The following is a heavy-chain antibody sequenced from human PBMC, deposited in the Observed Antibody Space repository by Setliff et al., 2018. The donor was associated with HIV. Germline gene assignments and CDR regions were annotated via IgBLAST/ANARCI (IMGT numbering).Heavy chain of an antibody. D-gene: IGHD6-6*01. CDR3: ARADSSTWSHYFDY. CDR1: GGSISSGIHY. J-gene: IGHJ4*02. Sequence: SETLSLTCTVSGGSISSGIHYWNWIRQPAGKGLEWIGRIYSSGSTNYNPSLKGRVTISADTSKNQFSLKLSSVTAADTALYYCARADSSTWSHYFDYWGQGTLVTVSS. V-gene: IGHV4-61*02. CDR2: IYSSGST.